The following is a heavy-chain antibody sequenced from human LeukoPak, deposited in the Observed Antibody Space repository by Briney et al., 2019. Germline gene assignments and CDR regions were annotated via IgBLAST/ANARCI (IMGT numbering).Heavy chain of an antibody. CDR3: VRDDDRPDNGLDY. J-gene: IGHJ4*02. Sequence: PGGSLRLSCAASGFTFSSFWLTWVRQAPGKGLEWVANIKQDGSEKYYVDSVKGRFTISRDNAKNSLYLQMNSLRAEDTAVYYCVRDDDRPDNGLDYWGQGTLVTVSS. D-gene: IGHD3-22*01. CDR1: GFTFSSFW. V-gene: IGHV3-7*01. CDR2: IKQDGSEK.